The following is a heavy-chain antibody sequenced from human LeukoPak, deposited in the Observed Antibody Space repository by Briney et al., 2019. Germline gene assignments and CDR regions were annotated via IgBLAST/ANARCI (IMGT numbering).Heavy chain of an antibody. CDR2: IYTSGST. V-gene: IGHV4-4*07. CDR1: GGSISSYY. Sequence: SETLSLTCTASGGSISSYYWSWIRQPAGKGLVWIGRIYTSGSTNYNPSLKSRVTMSVDTSKNQFSLKLSSVTAADTAVYYCARAVVNPYYYYYYMDVWGKGTTVTVSS. D-gene: IGHD3-22*01. J-gene: IGHJ6*03. CDR3: ARAVVNPYYYYYYMDV.